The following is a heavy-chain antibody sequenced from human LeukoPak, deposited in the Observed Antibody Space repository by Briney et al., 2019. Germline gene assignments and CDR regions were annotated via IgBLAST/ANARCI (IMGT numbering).Heavy chain of an antibody. Sequence: ASVKVCCKASGYTFTGYYMHWVRQAPGQGLEWMGWINPNSGGTNYAQKFQGRVTMTRDTSISTAYMELSRLRSDDTAVYYCARGYCSGGSCYSALDPWGQGTLVTVSS. J-gene: IGHJ5*02. CDR1: GYTFTGYY. CDR2: INPNSGGT. D-gene: IGHD2-15*01. CDR3: ARGYCSGGSCYSALDP. V-gene: IGHV1-2*02.